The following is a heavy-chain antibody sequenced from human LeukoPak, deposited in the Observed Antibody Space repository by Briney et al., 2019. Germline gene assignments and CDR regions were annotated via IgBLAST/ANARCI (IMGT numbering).Heavy chain of an antibody. Sequence: PLETLSLTCTVSGGSISSGGYYWSWIRQPPGKGLEWIGYIYHSGSTYYNPSLKSRVTISVDRSKNQFSLKLSSVTAADTAVYYCAREEQSVGPYFDYWGQGILVTVSS. CDR3: AREEQSVGPYFDY. CDR2: IYHSGST. CDR1: GGSISSGGYY. J-gene: IGHJ4*02. V-gene: IGHV4-30-2*01. D-gene: IGHD3-10*01.